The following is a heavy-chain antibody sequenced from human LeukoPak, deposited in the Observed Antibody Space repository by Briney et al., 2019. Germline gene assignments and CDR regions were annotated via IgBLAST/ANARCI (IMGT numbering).Heavy chain of an antibody. V-gene: IGHV4-39*07. CDR3: VKITIFGVVIAHYYYCMDV. J-gene: IGHJ6*03. D-gene: IGHD3-3*01. CDR1: GGSISSYY. Sequence: SETLSLTCTVSGGSISSYYWGWIRQPPGKGLEWIGSIYYSGSTYYNPSLKSRVTISVDTSKNQFSLKLSSVTAADTAVYYCVKITIFGVVIAHYYYCMDVWGKGTTVTVSS. CDR2: IYYSGST.